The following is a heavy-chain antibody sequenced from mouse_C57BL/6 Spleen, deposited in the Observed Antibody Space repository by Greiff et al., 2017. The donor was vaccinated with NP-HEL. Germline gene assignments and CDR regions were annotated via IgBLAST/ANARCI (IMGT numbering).Heavy chain of an antibody. D-gene: IGHD1-1*01. CDR1: GYTFTSYW. CDR3: ARSYYGSSYGFAY. J-gene: IGHJ3*01. CDR2: IDPSDSYT. V-gene: IGHV1-69*01. Sequence: QVQLQQPGAELVMPGASVKLSCKASGYTFTSYWMHWVKQRPGQGLEWIGEIDPSDSYTNYNQKFKGKFTLTVDKSSSTAYMQLSSLTSEDSAVYYCARSYYGSSYGFAYWGQGTLVTVSA.